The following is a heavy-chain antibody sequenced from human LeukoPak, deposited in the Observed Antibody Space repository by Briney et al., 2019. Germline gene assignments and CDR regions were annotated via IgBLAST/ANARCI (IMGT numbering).Heavy chain of an antibody. CDR3: ARGRYCSSTGCPRDYYYMDV. CDR2: IKQDGSEK. V-gene: IGHV3-7*03. J-gene: IGHJ6*03. CDR1: GFTFSSFW. Sequence: GGSLRLSCAASGFTFSSFWMSCVRQAPGEGLEEVANIKQDGSEKYYVDSVKGRFTISRDNAKNSLYLQMNSLRAEDTALYHCARGRYCSSTGCPRDYYYMDVWGKGTTVTVSS. D-gene: IGHD2-2*01.